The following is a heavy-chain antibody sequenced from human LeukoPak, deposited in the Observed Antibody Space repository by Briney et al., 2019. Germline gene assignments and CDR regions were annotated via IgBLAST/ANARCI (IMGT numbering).Heavy chain of an antibody. V-gene: IGHV4-61*02. CDR1: GGSISSGSYY. D-gene: IGHD1-1*01. CDR2: IYTSGST. Sequence: SETLSLTCTVSGGSISSGSYYWSWIRQPAGKGLEWIGRIYTSGSTNYNPSLKSRVTISVDTSKNQFSLKLSSVTAADTAVYYCARKSLERRRGAYGMDVWGQGTTVTVSS. CDR3: ARKSLERRRGAYGMDV. J-gene: IGHJ6*02.